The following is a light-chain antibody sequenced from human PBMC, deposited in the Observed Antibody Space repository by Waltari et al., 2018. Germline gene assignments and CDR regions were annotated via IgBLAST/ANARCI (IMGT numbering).Light chain of an antibody. J-gene: IGLJ2*01. CDR3: ATWDDSLHAL. Sequence: QSVLTQPPSASGTPGQTVTISCSGSSSNIGSNAVNWYQPLPGTAPKLLIYSNDQRPSGVPDRFSGSKSGTSASLAISGLQSDDEANYYCATWDDSLHALFGGGTKLTVL. CDR1: SSNIGSNA. CDR2: SND. V-gene: IGLV1-44*01.